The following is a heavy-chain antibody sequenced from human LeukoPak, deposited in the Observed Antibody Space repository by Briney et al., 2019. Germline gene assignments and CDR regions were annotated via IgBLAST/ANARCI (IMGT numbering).Heavy chain of an antibody. Sequence: PGGSLRLSCAASGFTFSTYAMRWVRQAPGKGLEWVAVISYDGNNQYYADSVKGRFTISRDNSKNTLYLQMNSLRAEDTAVYYCATQGSGLLRGRFDYWGQGTLVTVSS. J-gene: IGHJ4*02. CDR2: ISYDGNNQ. CDR1: GFTFSTYA. CDR3: ATQGSGLLRGRFDY. D-gene: IGHD3-3*01. V-gene: IGHV3-30-3*01.